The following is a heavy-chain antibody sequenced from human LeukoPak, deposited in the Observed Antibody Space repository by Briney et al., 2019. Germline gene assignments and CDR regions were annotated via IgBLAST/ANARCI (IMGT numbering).Heavy chain of an antibody. V-gene: IGHV1-2*02. CDR2: VNPYSGAT. J-gene: IGHJ3*01. Sequence: ASVKVSCKSSGYTFSIYYIRWVRQAPGLGLEWMGWVNPYSGATNFAQKFQGKVTMTTDTSISTAYMDLSRLKSDDTAVYYCAREGYGGGQDFDVWGQGTMVTVSS. CDR1: GYTFSIYY. CDR3: AREGYGGGQDFDV. D-gene: IGHD1-26*01.